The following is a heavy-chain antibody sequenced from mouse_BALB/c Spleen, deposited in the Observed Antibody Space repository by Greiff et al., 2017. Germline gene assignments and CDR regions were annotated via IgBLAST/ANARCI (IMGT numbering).Heavy chain of an antibody. CDR1: GYSFTGYN. Sequence: EVQLQQSGPELGKPGASVKISCKASGYSFTGYNMYWVKQSHRKSLEWIGYIDPYNGGTSYNHKSKGKATLTVDKSSSTAYMHLNSLTSEDSAIYYCARSRGKGYAMDYWGQGTSVTVSS. CDR2: IDPYNGGT. J-gene: IGHJ4*01. CDR3: ARSRGKGYAMDY. V-gene: IGHV1S135*01. D-gene: IGHD2-1*01.